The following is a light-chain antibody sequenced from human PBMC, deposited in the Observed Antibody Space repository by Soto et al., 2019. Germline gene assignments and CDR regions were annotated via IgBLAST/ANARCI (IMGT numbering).Light chain of an antibody. Sequence: DIVMTQSPLSLSVTPGEPASISCRSSQSLLHSNGYNYLDWYLQKPGQSPQLLIYLGSSRASGGHDRFSGSGSSTDFTLKISRVEAEDVGVYYCMQALQTRLTFCGGTKVEIK. V-gene: IGKV2-28*01. CDR3: MQALQTRLT. J-gene: IGKJ4*01. CDR1: QSLLHSNGYNY. CDR2: LGS.